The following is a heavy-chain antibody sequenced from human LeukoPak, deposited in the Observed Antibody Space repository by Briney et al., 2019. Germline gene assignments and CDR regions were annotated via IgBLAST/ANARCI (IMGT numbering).Heavy chain of an antibody. CDR3: ARHFPGMGPPPPNWFDP. V-gene: IGHV4-34*01. CDR2: IRHSGST. D-gene: IGHD2/OR15-2a*01. Sequence: SETLSLTCDVSGGSFNDYYWSWIRQPPGKGLEWIGEIRHSGSTNYNPSLKSRVTISVDTSKNQFSLKLSSVTAADTAVYYCARHFPGMGPPPPNWFDPWGQGTLVTVSS. J-gene: IGHJ5*02. CDR1: GGSFNDYY.